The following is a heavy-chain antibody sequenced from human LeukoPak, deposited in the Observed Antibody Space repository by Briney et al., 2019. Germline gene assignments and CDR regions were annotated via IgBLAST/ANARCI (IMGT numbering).Heavy chain of an antibody. CDR3: ARWTTSSWYSFDY. V-gene: IGHV3-74*01. D-gene: IGHD6-13*01. Sequence: PGGSLRLSCAASGFTFSSYWMHWVRQAPGKGLVWVSRIKTDGSTTSYADSVKDRFTISRDNAKNTMYLQMNSLRAEDTAVYYCARWTTSSWYSFDYWGQGTLVTVSS. CDR1: GFTFSSYW. CDR2: IKTDGSTT. J-gene: IGHJ4*02.